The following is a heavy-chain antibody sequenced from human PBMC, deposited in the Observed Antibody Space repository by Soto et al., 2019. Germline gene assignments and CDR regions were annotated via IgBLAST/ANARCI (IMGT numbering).Heavy chain of an antibody. Sequence: GASVKVSCKASGGTFSSYTISWVRQAPGQGLEWMGRIIPILGIANYAQKFQGRVTITADKSTSTAYMELSSLRSEDTAVYYCARDRAYSSSWSYYGMDVWGQGTTVTVSS. V-gene: IGHV1-69*04. CDR1: GGTFSSYT. J-gene: IGHJ6*02. CDR3: ARDRAYSSSWSYYGMDV. D-gene: IGHD6-13*01. CDR2: IIPILGIA.